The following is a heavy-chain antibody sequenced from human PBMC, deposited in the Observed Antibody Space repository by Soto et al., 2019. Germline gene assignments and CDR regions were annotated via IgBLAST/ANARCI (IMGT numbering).Heavy chain of an antibody. V-gene: IGHV3-30*18. Sequence: GGSLRLSCAASGFTFSSYGMHWVRQAPGKGLEWVAVISYDGSNKYYADSVKGRFTISRDNSKNTLYLQMNSLRAEDTAVYYCAKDQGGDGYIKYYFDYWGQGTLVTVSS. CDR3: AKDQGGDGYIKYYFDY. CDR2: ISYDGSNK. D-gene: IGHD5-12*01. J-gene: IGHJ4*02. CDR1: GFTFSSYG.